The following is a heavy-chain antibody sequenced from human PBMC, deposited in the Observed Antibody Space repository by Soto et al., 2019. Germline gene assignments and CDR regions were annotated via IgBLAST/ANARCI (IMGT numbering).Heavy chain of an antibody. CDR2: IYYSGST. CDR3: ARVDTAMVYY. J-gene: IGHJ4*02. Sequence: SETLSLTCTVSGGSISSYYWSWIRQPPGKGLEWIGYIYYSGSTNYNPSLKSRVTISVDTSKNQFSLKLSSVTAADTAVYYCARVDTAMVYYWGQRTLVTVSS. D-gene: IGHD5-18*01. V-gene: IGHV4-59*01. CDR1: GGSISSYY.